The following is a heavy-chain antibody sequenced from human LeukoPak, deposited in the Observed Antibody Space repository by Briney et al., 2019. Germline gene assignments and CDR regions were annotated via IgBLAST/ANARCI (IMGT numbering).Heavy chain of an antibody. Sequence: SETLSLTCTVSGGSISSSRYYWGWIRQPPGKGLEWIGNIFYSGSTYYNPSLRSRVTISVDTSKNQFSLKLSSVTAADTAVYYCATGDGYYDSSGYYDYWGQGTLVTVSS. J-gene: IGHJ4*02. V-gene: IGHV4-39*07. CDR1: GGSISSSRYY. CDR2: IFYSGST. D-gene: IGHD3-22*01. CDR3: ATGDGYYDSSGYYDY.